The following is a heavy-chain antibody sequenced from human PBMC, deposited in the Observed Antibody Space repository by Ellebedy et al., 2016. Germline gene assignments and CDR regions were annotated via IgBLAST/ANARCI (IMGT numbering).Heavy chain of an antibody. D-gene: IGHD2-2*01. CDR1: GFTFSAYS. CDR3: ARVRGYCSSTSCSYYYYYMDV. CDR2: ISTGSSTI. Sequence: GGSLRLSCAVSGFTFSAYSMNWVRQAPGKGLEWVSYISTGSSTIYYADSVKGRFTISRDNSKNTLYLQMNSLRAEDTAVYYCARVRGYCSSTSCSYYYYYMDVWGKGTTVTVSS. J-gene: IGHJ6*03. V-gene: IGHV3-48*01.